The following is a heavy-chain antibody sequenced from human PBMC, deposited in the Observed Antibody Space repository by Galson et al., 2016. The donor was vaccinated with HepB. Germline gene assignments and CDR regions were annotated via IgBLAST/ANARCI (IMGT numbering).Heavy chain of an antibody. D-gene: IGHD3-10*01. CDR2: IYSGGST. V-gene: IGHV3-53*01. Sequence: SLRLSCAASGFTFSHYWMNWVRQAPGKGLEWVSLIYSGGSTYYADSVKGRFTISRDNSKNTLYLQMNSLRAEDTAVYYCAGLYFGSGGAVDYWGQGTLVTVSS. CDR1: GFTFSHYW. J-gene: IGHJ4*02. CDR3: AGLYFGSGGAVDY.